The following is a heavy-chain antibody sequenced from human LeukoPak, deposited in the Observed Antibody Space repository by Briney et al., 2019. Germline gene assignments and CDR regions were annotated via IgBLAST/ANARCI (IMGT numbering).Heavy chain of an antibody. V-gene: IGHV4-39*07. Sequence: SETLSLTCTVSGGSISSSSYYWGWIRQPAGKGLEWIGSIYYTGNTYYNSSLKSRVTISIDTSKNQFSLILNSMTAADTAVYYCARDYFDSSGYCDYWGPGTLVTVSS. D-gene: IGHD3-22*01. CDR3: ARDYFDSSGYCDY. J-gene: IGHJ4*02. CDR2: IYYTGNT. CDR1: GGSISSSSYY.